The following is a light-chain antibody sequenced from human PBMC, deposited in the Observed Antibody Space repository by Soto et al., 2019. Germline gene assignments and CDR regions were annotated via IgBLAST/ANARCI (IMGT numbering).Light chain of an antibody. Sequence: QSVLTQPPSVSGAPGQRVTISCTGSSSNIGAGYDVHWYQQLPGKAPKLLIYGNSNRPSGVPDRFSGSKSGTSASLAITGLQAEDEADYYCQSSDSSLSGSYVVFGGGTKLTVL. V-gene: IGLV1-40*01. CDR1: SSNIGAGYD. CDR2: GNS. CDR3: QSSDSSLSGSYVV. J-gene: IGLJ2*01.